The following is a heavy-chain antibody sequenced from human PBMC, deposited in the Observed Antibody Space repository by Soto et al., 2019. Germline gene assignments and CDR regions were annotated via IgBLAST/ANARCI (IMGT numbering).Heavy chain of an antibody. J-gene: IGHJ5*02. CDR2: IYHTGST. Sequence: QLQLQESGSGLVQPSQTLSLTCAVSGGSISSGGSSWSWIRQPPGKGLEWIGYIYHTGSTSYNPSLKSRVTISADMSNNQFFLKLKSVTAADTAVYYCAREKYQLPHRWVDPWGQGTLVTVSS. D-gene: IGHD2-2*01. CDR3: AREKYQLPHRWVDP. V-gene: IGHV4-30-2*01. CDR1: GGSISSGGSS.